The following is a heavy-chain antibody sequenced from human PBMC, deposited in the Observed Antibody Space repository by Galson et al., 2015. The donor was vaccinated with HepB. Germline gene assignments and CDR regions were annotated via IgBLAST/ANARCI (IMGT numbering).Heavy chain of an antibody. CDR2: ISAYNGNT. CDR3: ARGRTAGWGRPPPDY. Sequence: SVKVSCKASGYTFTSFGISWVRQAPGQGLEWMGWISAYNGNTNYAQKLQGRVTMTTDTSTSTAYMELRSLRSDDTAVYYCARGRTAGWGRPPPDYWGQGSLVTVSS. V-gene: IGHV1-18*04. D-gene: IGHD2-21*02. CDR1: GYTFTSFG. J-gene: IGHJ4*02.